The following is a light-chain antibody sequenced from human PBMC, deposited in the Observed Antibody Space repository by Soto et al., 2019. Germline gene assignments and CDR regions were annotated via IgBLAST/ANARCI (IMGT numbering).Light chain of an antibody. Sequence: EIVLTQSPATLASFPGERATLSCRASQTVNSRLAWYQHKPGQAPRLLIYLTSNRATGIPARFSGSGSGTDFTLTISSLEPEDFAVYYCHKRQSWPRKVGQGTKGDIK. CDR1: QTVNSR. V-gene: IGKV3-11*01. J-gene: IGKJ1*01. CDR3: HKRQSWPRK. CDR2: LTS.